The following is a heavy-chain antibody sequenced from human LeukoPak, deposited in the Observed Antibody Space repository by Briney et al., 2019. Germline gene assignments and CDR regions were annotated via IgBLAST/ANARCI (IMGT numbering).Heavy chain of an antibody. CDR2: ISSSGSTI. CDR1: GFTFSSYE. D-gene: IGHD3-22*01. CDR3: ARVEYYYDSSGYFDY. J-gene: IGHJ4*02. Sequence: PGGSLRLSCAASGFTFSSYEMNWVRQAPGKGLEWVSYISSSGSTIYYADSVKGRFTISRDNAKNSLYLQMNSLRAEDTAVYYCARVEYYYDSSGYFDYWGQGTLVTVSS. V-gene: IGHV3-48*03.